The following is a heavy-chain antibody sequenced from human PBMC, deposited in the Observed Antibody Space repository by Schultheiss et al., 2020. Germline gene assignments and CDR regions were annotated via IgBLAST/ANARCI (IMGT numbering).Heavy chain of an antibody. Sequence: SDTLSLTCTVSGGSISSSSYYWGWIRQPPGKGLEWIGRISASGSTNYNPSLESRVTISVDTSKNQFSLKLSSVTAAETAVYYCARFDCSADTCYFDSVGQGSLVTVSS. CDR1: GGSISSSSYY. CDR3: ARFDCSADTCYFDS. J-gene: IGHJ4*02. CDR2: ISASGST. D-gene: IGHD2-21*02. V-gene: IGHV4-61*05.